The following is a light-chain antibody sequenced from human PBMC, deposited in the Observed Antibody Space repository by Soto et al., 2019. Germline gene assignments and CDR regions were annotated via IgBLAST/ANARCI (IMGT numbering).Light chain of an antibody. CDR3: SSYAGSNNFVV. CDR2: EVS. Sequence: QSVLTQPPSASGSPGQSVTISCTGTSNDVGGYNYVSWYQQHPGKAPKLMIYEVSKRPSGVPDRFSGSKSDNTASLTVSGLQAEDEADYYCSSYAGSNNFVVFGGGTKVTVL. J-gene: IGLJ2*01. V-gene: IGLV2-8*01. CDR1: SNDVGGYNY.